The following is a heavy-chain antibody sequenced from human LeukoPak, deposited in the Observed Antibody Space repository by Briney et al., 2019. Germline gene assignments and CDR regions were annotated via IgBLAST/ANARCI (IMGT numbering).Heavy chain of an antibody. J-gene: IGHJ4*02. D-gene: IGHD3-22*01. CDR3: ARGIGTKGHYYDSSGTIDY. CDR1: GGSFSGYY. V-gene: IGHV4-34*01. CDR2: IYHSGST. Sequence: SETLSLTCAVYGGSFSGYYWSWIRQPPGKGLEWIGYIYHSGSTYYNPSLKSRVTISVDRSKNQFSLKLSSVTAADTAVYYCARGIGTKGHYYDSSGTIDYWGQGTLVTVSS.